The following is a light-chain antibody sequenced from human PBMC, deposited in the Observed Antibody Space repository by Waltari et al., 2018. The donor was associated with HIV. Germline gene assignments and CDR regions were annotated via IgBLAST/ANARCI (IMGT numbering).Light chain of an antibody. CDR1: PGAVTSVHS. J-gene: IGLJ2*01. CDR2: DTS. V-gene: IGLV7-46*01. Sequence: QPVLTQQPSLTVSPGGTSPLPCAPSPGAVTSVHSPSWFQQKPGQAPRPLIYDTSNKHSGTPARFSGSLLGGKAALTLSGAQPEDEAEYYCLLSYSGARPVVFGGGTKLTVL. CDR3: LLSYSGARPVV.